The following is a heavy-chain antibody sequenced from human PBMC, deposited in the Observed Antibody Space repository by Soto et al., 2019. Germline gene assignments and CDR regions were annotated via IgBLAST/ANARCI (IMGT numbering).Heavy chain of an antibody. CDR1: GYTFTSYA. D-gene: IGHD3-22*01. CDR2: INAGNGNT. CDR3: ARDSNYYDSSGYPDDVFDI. V-gene: IGHV1-3*01. Sequence: EASVKVSCKASGYTFTSYAMHWVRQAPGQRLEWMGWINAGNGNTKYSQKFQGRVTITRDTSASTAYMELSSLRSEDTAVYYCARDSNYYDSSGYPDDVFDIWGQGTMVTVSS. J-gene: IGHJ3*02.